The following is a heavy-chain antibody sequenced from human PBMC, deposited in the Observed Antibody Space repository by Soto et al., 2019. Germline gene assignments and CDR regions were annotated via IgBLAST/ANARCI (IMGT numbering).Heavy chain of an antibody. CDR3: AVGVVVSGFDY. CDR1: GFTFSSYA. V-gene: IGHV3-30-3*01. D-gene: IGHD3-22*01. CDR2: ISYDGSNK. Sequence: QVQLVESGGGVVQPGRSLRLSCAASGFTFSSYAMHWVRQAPGKGLEWVAVISYDGSNKYYADSVKGRFTISRDNSKNTLYLQMNSLRADDTAVYYCAVGVVVSGFDYWVQGTLVTVSS. J-gene: IGHJ4*02.